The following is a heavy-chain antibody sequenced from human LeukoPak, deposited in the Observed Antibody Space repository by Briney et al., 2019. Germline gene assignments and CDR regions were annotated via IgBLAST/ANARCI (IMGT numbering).Heavy chain of an antibody. D-gene: IGHD6-13*01. V-gene: IGHV3-30*02. Sequence: AGGSLRLSCAASGFTFSSYGMHWVRQAPGKGLEWVAFIRYDGSNKYYADSVKGRFTISRDNSKNTLYLQMNSLGAEDTAVYYCARAYSSSWYGGAFDIWGQGTMVTASS. CDR1: GFTFSSYG. J-gene: IGHJ3*02. CDR2: IRYDGSNK. CDR3: ARAYSSSWYGGAFDI.